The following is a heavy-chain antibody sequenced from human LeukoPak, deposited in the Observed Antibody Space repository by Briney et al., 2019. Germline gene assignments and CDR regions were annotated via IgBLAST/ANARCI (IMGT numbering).Heavy chain of an antibody. J-gene: IGHJ2*01. V-gene: IGHV4-38-2*01. Sequence: PSETLSLTCAVSGYSISSGYYWGWIRQPPGKGLGWIGSIYHSGSTYYNPSLKSRVTISVDTSKNQFSLKLSSVTAADTAVYYCARPRGSYSDWYFDLWGRGTLLTVSS. D-gene: IGHD1-26*01. CDR3: ARPRGSYSDWYFDL. CDR1: GYSISSGYY. CDR2: IYHSGST.